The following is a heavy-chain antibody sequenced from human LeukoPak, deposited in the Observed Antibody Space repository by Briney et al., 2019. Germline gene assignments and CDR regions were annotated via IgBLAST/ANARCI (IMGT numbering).Heavy chain of an antibody. V-gene: IGHV3-7*01. CDR2: IKQDGSEK. D-gene: IGHD5-18*01. J-gene: IGHJ4*02. CDR3: AGGGAYSYGPHYFDY. Sequence: GGSLRLSCAASGFTFSSYWMSWVRQAPGKGLEWVANIKQDGSEKYYVDSVKGRFTISRDNAKNSLYLQMNSLRAEDTAVYYCAGGGAYSYGPHYFDYWGQGTLVTVSS. CDR1: GFTFSSYW.